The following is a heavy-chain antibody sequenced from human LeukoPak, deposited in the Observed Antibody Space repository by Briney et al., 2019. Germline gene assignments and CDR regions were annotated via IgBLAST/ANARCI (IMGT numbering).Heavy chain of an antibody. CDR3: ARDTGDNFDY. CDR2: IKQDASEK. V-gene: IGHV3-7*01. J-gene: IGHJ4*02. D-gene: IGHD2-21*02. CDR1: GFTFRYYW. Sequence: PGGSLRLSCAASGFTFRYYWMAWVRQAPGKGLEWVANIKQDASEKYYVDSVRGRFTITRDNAENSVYLQMNSLRAEDTALYYCARDTGDNFDYGGRGTLVTVFS.